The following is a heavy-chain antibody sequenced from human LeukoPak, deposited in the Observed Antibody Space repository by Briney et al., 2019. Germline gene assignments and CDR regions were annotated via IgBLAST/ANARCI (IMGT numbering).Heavy chain of an antibody. D-gene: IGHD3-9*01. V-gene: IGHV3-23*01. CDR3: AKDLSYGMDV. CDR2: ISGSGGST. Sequence: GGSLRLSCAASGFTFSRYWMSWVRQAPGKGLEWVSAISGSGGSTYYADSVKGRFTISRDNSKNTLYLQMKSLRAEDTALYYCAKDLSYGMDVWGQGTTVTVSS. CDR1: GFTFSRYW. J-gene: IGHJ6*02.